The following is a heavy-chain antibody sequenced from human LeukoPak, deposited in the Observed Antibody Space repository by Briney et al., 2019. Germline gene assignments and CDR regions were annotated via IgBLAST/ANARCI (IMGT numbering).Heavy chain of an antibody. V-gene: IGHV4-4*07. J-gene: IGHJ4*02. CDR3: ARDVYEQWLQGAFDY. CDR2: IYTPGST. CDR1: GGSISSYH. D-gene: IGHD6-19*01. Sequence: SETLSLTCTVSGGSISSYHWSWIRQPAGKGLEWIGHIYTPGSTKYNPSLKSRVTMSVDTSKNQFSLKLSSVTAADTAVYYCARDVYEQWLQGAFDYWGQGTLVTVSS.